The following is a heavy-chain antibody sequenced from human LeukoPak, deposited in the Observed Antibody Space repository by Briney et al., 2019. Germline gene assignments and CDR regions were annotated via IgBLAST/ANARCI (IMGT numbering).Heavy chain of an antibody. V-gene: IGHV3-23*01. J-gene: IGHJ4*02. CDR1: GFTFSSYA. CDR2: ISGSGGST. Sequence: PGGSLRLSCAASGFTFSSYAMSWVRQAPGKGLEWVSAISGSGGSTYYADSVKGRLTISRDNSKNTLYLQMNSLRAEDTAVYYCAKETYYYDSSGYYQTPAFDYWGQGTLVTVSS. CDR3: AKETYYYDSSGYYQTPAFDY. D-gene: IGHD3-22*01.